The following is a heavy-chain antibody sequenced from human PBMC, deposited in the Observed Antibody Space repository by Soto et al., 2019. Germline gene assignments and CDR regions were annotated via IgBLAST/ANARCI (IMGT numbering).Heavy chain of an antibody. Sequence: QVQLVQSGAEVKKPGSSVKVSCKASGGTFSSYAISWVRQAPGQGLEWMGGIIPIFGTANYAQEFQGRVTITADESTSKADRELGRLRSEGTAVNSCGKGMGGGDSSSSVLNYWGQGTLVTVSS. CDR3: GKGMGGGDSSSSVLNY. CDR1: GGTFSSYA. CDR2: IIPIFGTA. D-gene: IGHD6-6*01. J-gene: IGHJ4*02. V-gene: IGHV1-69*01.